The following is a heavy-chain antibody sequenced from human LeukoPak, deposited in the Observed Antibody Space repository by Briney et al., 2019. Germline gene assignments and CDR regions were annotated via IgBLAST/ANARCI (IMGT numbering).Heavy chain of an antibody. CDR1: GFTFSSYA. J-gene: IGHJ4*02. Sequence: GGSLRLSCAASGFTFSSYAMSWVRQAPGKGLEWVSVIYSGGNTYYADSVKGRFTISRDNSKNTLYLQMNSLRAEDTAVYYCARESSSEYYFDYWGQGTLVTVSS. V-gene: IGHV3-53*01. CDR2: IYSGGNT. CDR3: ARESSSEYYFDY. D-gene: IGHD6-13*01.